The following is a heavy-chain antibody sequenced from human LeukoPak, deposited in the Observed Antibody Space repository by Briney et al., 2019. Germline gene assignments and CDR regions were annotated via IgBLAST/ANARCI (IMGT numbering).Heavy chain of an antibody. CDR2: IYYSGST. D-gene: IGHD3-3*01. J-gene: IGHJ6*02. V-gene: IGHV4-59*01. Sequence: SETLSLTCTVSGGSLSSYYWSWIRQPPGKGLEWIGYIYYSGSTNYNPSLKSRVTISVDTSKNQFSLKLSSVTAADTAVYYCARGIAGGDFWSGYYNYYYYGMDVWGQGTTVTVSS. CDR1: GGSLSSYY. CDR3: ARGIAGGDFWSGYYNYYYYGMDV.